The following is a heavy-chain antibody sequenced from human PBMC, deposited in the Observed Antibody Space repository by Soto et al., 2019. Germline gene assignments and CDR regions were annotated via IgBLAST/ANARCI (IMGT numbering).Heavy chain of an antibody. Sequence: ASMKVSCKSSGYTFTGYYMHWVRQAPGQGLQLMGWINPNSGGRNDGQKFQGRVNVTRDTSISTAYMELRRLRSDATAVYYCARVKGYDFWSGYNYYYGMDVWGQGTTVTVS. CDR3: ARVKGYDFWSGYNYYYGMDV. J-gene: IGHJ6*02. CDR1: GYTFTGYY. CDR2: INPNSGGR. V-gene: IGHV1-2*02. D-gene: IGHD3-3*01.